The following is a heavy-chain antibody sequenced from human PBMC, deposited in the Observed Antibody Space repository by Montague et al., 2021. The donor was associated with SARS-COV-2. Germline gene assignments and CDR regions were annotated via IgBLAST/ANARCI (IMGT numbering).Heavy chain of an antibody. CDR3: ARLWDFCGSGSYKNSWFDP. Sequence: SETLSLTCTVSAGSISTNSYYWAWIRQPPGKGLEWIGSISYSGSTYFNPSLESRLTMSVDTSKNHFSLKLSSVTAADTAVHYCARLWDFCGSGSYKNSWFDPWGQGTRVTVSS. CDR2: ISYSGST. D-gene: IGHD3-10*01. CDR1: AGSISTNSYY. V-gene: IGHV4-39*02. J-gene: IGHJ5*02.